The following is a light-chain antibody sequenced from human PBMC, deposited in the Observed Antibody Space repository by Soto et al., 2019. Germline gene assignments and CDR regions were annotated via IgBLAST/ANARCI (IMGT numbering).Light chain of an antibody. V-gene: IGKV1-33*01. CDR2: DVS. CDR1: QDISNY. CDR3: QQYDHVPRGT. Sequence: DIQMTQSPSSLSASVGDRVTITCQASQDISNYLNWYQQKPGKAPKLLIYDVSNLKTGVPSRFSGSGSGTDFTFTISSLQAEDIATYYCQQYDHVPRGTFGGGTKVEIK. J-gene: IGKJ4*01.